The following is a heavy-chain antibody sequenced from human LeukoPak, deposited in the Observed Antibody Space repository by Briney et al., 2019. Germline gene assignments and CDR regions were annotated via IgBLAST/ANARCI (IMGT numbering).Heavy chain of an antibody. J-gene: IGHJ4*02. CDR3: ARGYCSGGSCYPSNFDC. Sequence: GVSLRLSCAASGFTVSNNYMSWVRQAPGKGLEWVSVIYSGGTIYYADSVKGRFTISRDNSKNTLYLQMNSLRAEDTAMYYCARGYCSGGSCYPSNFDCWGQGTLVTVSS. CDR2: IYSGGTI. CDR1: GFTVSNNY. D-gene: IGHD2-15*01. V-gene: IGHV3-66*02.